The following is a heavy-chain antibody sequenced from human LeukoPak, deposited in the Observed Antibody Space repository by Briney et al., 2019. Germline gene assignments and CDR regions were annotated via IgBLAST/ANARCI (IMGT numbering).Heavy chain of an antibody. Sequence: SETLSLTYTVSGGSISSSSYYWGWIRQPPGKGLEWIGSIYYSGSTYYNPSLKSRVTISLDTSENQFSLSLNSVTAADTAVYYCAREALLYYFDYWGQGTPVTVSS. V-gene: IGHV4-39*07. J-gene: IGHJ4*02. CDR1: GGSISSSSYY. CDR3: AREALLYYFDY. D-gene: IGHD2-15*01. CDR2: IYYSGST.